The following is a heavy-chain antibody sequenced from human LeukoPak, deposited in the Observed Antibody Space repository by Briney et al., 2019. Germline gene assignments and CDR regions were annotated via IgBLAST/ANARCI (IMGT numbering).Heavy chain of an antibody. CDR1: SGSIRYYY. D-gene: IGHD2-15*01. CDR2: IYYTGTT. Sequence: SEPLSLTCTVSSGSIRYYYWSRIRQPPGKGLEWIAYIYYTGTTNYNPSLKSRVTISLDTSTTQSSLKLTSVTATDTAVYYCARVDCSGGSFYAFDIWGQGTMVTVSS. CDR3: ARVDCSGGSFYAFDI. V-gene: IGHV4-59*01. J-gene: IGHJ3*02.